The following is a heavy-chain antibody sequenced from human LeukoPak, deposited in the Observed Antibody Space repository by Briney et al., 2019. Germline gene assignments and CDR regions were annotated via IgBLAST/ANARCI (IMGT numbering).Heavy chain of an antibody. CDR1: GYTFNNFG. CDR3: ARDIMEYSSSWYSPTPTFDY. V-gene: IGHV1-18*01. J-gene: IGHJ4*02. CDR2: ISAYNGNT. D-gene: IGHD6-13*01. Sequence: ASVKVSCKTDGYTFNNFGISWVRQAPGQGLEWMGWISAYNGNTNYARKLQGRVTMTTDTSTSTAYMELRSLRSDDTAVYYCARDIMEYSSSWYSPTPTFDYWGQGTLVTVSS.